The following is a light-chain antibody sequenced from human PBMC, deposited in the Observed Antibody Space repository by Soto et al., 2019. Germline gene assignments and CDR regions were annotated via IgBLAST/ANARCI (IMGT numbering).Light chain of an antibody. V-gene: IGKV1-12*01. Sequence: DIQMTQSPSSLAASVGDRVTITCRASQVMSSWLVWYQQKPGHAPKLLIYAATNLQSGAPSRFSGSASGTEFTLTISNVQPEDFATYYCQQASSFPFTFGGGTEVQIK. CDR2: AAT. CDR3: QQASSFPFT. J-gene: IGKJ4*02. CDR1: QVMSSW.